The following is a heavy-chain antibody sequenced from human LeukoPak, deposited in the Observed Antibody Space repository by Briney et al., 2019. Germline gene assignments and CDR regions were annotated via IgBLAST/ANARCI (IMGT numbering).Heavy chain of an antibody. Sequence: SETLSLTCAVYGGSFSGYYWSWIRQPPGKGLEWIGSIYYSGSTYYNPSLKGRVTISVDTSKNQFSLKLSSVTAADTAVYYCASERYCSGGSCYPNWFDPWGQGTLVTVSS. CDR3: ASERYCSGGSCYPNWFDP. CDR2: IYYSGST. CDR1: GGSFSGYY. J-gene: IGHJ5*02. D-gene: IGHD2-15*01. V-gene: IGHV4-34*01.